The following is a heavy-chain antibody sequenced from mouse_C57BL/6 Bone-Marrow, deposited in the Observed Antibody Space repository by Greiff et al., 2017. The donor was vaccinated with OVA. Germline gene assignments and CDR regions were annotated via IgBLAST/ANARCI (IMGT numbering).Heavy chain of an antibody. V-gene: IGHV6-6*01. CDR1: GFTFSDAW. Sequence: EVQVVESGGGLVQPGGSMKLSCAASGFTFSDAWMDWVRQSPEKGLEWVAEIRNKANNHASYYAESVKGRFTISREDSKSSVYRQMNSLRAEDTGIYYCDRLAYWGQGTTLTVSS. CDR3: DRLAY. CDR2: IRNKANNHAS. J-gene: IGHJ2*01.